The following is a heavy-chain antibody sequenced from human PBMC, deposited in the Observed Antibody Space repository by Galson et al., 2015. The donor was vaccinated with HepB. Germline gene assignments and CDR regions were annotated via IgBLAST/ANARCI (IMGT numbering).Heavy chain of an antibody. Sequence: PALVKPTQTLTLTCTFSGFSLTTSGVGVAWIRQPPGKALEWLAVVDWDDDKRYSPSLKSRLTITKDTSKNQVVLTMTNMDPVDTATYYCAHRPKSIVVVPPVIEDYYESSDYYYSRDNWFDPWGQGTLVTVSS. CDR3: AHRPKSIVVVPPVIEDYYESSDYYYSRDNWFDP. CDR2: VDWDDDK. V-gene: IGHV2-5*02. D-gene: IGHD3-22*01. CDR1: GFSLTTSGVG. J-gene: IGHJ5*02.